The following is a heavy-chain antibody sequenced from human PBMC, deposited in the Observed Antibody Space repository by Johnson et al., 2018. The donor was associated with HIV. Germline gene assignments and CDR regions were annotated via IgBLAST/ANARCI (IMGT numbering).Heavy chain of an antibody. CDR1: GFTFSSFG. Sequence: QVQLVESGGGVLRPGGSLRLSRAASGFTFSSFGMHWVRQAPGKGLEWVAVLSYDGSNKYYADYVKGRVTNYRDNSKNTLSLQMNSLRAEDTALYYCARVGWSSTSCYHPRGAFDIWGQGTMVTVSS. J-gene: IGHJ3*02. D-gene: IGHD2-2*01. V-gene: IGHV3-30*03. CDR3: ARVGWSSTSCYHPRGAFDI. CDR2: LSYDGSNK.